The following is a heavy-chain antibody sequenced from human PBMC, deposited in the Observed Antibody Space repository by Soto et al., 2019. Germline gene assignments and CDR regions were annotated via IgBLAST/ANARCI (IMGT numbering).Heavy chain of an antibody. Sequence: GGSLRLSCGASGFSFSDLYMTWIRQAPGKGLEWVSYISGSGTTIYYTDSVKGRFTVSRDNAKNSVYLQMNSLRAEDTAVYYCAGDVHYYTSDYWGQGTLVTVSS. J-gene: IGHJ4*02. CDR2: ISGSGTTI. CDR1: GFSFSDLY. CDR3: AGDVHYYTSDY. V-gene: IGHV3-11*01. D-gene: IGHD3-3*01.